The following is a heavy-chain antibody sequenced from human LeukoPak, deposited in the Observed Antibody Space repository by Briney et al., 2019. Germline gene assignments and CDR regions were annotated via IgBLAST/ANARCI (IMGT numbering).Heavy chain of an antibody. J-gene: IGHJ6*02. D-gene: IGHD6-19*01. CDR2: ISYDGSNK. Sequence: GSLRLSWAASGFTFSSYGMHWVRQAPGKGLEWVAVISYDGSNKYYADSVKGRFTISRDNSKNTLYLQMNSLRAEDTAVYYCAKLVGTVAGTKYNPNYYYYGMDVWGQGTTVTVSS. CDR3: AKLVGTVAGTKYNPNYYYYGMDV. CDR1: GFTFSSYG. V-gene: IGHV3-30*18.